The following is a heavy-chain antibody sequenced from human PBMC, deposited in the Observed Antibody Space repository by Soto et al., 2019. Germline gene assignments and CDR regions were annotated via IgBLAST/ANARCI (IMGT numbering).Heavy chain of an antibody. CDR2: IIPMFASA. D-gene: IGHD3-10*01. Sequence: QVQLVQSGAEAKKPGSSVKLSCKASGGTFSTSTINWVRQAPGQGLEWMGGIIPMFASATYAQKFQGRVTITADASTNTAYMELRTLRYEDTAMYYCTRGEGGFGDLSPPRFDSWGRGALVSVSS. V-gene: IGHV1-69*01. CDR3: TRGEGGFGDLSPPRFDS. J-gene: IGHJ4*02. CDR1: GGTFSTST.